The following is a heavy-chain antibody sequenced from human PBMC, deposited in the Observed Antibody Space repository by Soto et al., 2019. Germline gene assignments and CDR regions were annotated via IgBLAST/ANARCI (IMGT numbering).Heavy chain of an antibody. CDR3: ARGLEQQLVLGGWFDP. D-gene: IGHD6-13*01. J-gene: IGHJ5*02. Sequence: QVQLQESGPGLVKPSQTLSLTCTVSGGSISSGGYYWSWIRQHPGKGLEWIGYIYYSGSTYYNPSLKSRVPISVDTPKNQFSLKLSSVTAADTAVYYCARGLEQQLVLGGWFDPWGQGTLVTVSS. CDR2: IYYSGST. V-gene: IGHV4-31*03. CDR1: GGSISSGGYY.